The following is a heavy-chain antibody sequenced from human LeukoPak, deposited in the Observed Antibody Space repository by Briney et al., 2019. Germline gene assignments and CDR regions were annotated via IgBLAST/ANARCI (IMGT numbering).Heavy chain of an antibody. CDR1: GGSISSYY. CDR3: ASSIPYYDILTGYSYYYYGMDV. Sequence: PSETLSLTCTVSGGSISSYYWSWIRQPPGKGLEWIGYIYYSGSTNYNPSLKSRVTISVDTSKNQFSLKLSSVTAADTAVYYCASSIPYYDILTGYSYYYYGMDVWGQGTTVTVSS. J-gene: IGHJ6*02. CDR2: IYYSGST. V-gene: IGHV4-59*01. D-gene: IGHD3-9*01.